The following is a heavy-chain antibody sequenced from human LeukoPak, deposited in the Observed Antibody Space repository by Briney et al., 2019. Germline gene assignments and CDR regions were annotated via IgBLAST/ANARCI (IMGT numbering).Heavy chain of an antibody. CDR3: ARDVSGDYDTFDY. Sequence: PSETLSLTCAVSGYSISSGYYWGWIRQPPGKGLEWIGSVYRSGSTYYNPSLKSRVTMSVDTSKNQFSLKLRSVTASDTAVYYCARDVSGDYDTFDYWGQGTLVTVSS. D-gene: IGHD3-22*01. V-gene: IGHV4-38-2*02. J-gene: IGHJ4*02. CDR1: GYSISSGYY. CDR2: VYRSGST.